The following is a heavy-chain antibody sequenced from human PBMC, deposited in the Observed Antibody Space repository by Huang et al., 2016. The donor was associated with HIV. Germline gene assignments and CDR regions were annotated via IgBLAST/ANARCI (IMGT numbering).Heavy chain of an antibody. Sequence: QVHLEESGGGVVQPGRPLRLSCTASGFMFSTFCIDWVRQAPGKRLDWVAGIANEGSRKYYVDSVKGGFTISRDNSKNIVYLQMNSLRPEDTAVYYCAKPSGDYEFFDFWGQGTVVTVSS. J-gene: IGHJ4*02. D-gene: IGHD4-17*01. V-gene: IGHV3-30*18. CDR1: GFMFSTFC. CDR3: AKPSGDYEFFDF. CDR2: IANEGSRK.